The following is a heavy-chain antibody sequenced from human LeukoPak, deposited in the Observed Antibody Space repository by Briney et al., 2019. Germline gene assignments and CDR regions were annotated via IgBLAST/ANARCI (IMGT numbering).Heavy chain of an antibody. Sequence: GGSLRLYCAASGFTFTNYAMTWVRQAPGKGLEWVSAISGSGGSTYYADSVKGRFTISRDNSKNTLYLQMNSLRAEDTAIYFCVKAGTTVYWGQGTLVTVSS. CDR3: VKAGTTVY. CDR1: GFTFTNYA. D-gene: IGHD1-7*01. CDR2: ISGSGGST. J-gene: IGHJ4*02. V-gene: IGHV3-23*01.